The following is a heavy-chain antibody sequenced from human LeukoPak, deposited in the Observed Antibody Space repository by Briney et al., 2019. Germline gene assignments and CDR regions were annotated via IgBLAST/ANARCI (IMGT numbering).Heavy chain of an antibody. CDR1: GFSLSTSGVG. CDR3: AHRAEGYYFDY. CDR2: IYWDDDK. J-gene: IGHJ4*02. D-gene: IGHD6-19*01. V-gene: IGHV2-5*02. Sequence: SGPTLVKPTQTLTLTCTLSGFSLSTSGVGVGWIRQPPGKALEWLALIYWDDDKRYSPSLRSRLTITKDTSKNQVVLTMTNMDPVDTATYFCAHRAEGYYFDYWGQGTLVTVSS.